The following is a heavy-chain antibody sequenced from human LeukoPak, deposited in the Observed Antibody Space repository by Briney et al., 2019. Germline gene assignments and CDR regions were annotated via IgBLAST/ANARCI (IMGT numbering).Heavy chain of an antibody. CDR2: IYSGGST. J-gene: IGHJ6*02. V-gene: IGHV3-53*01. D-gene: IGHD3-10*01. CDR3: ASSNLARYYYGSESSLGMDV. Sequence: PGGSLRLSCAASGFTVSSNYMSWVRQAPGKGLEWVSVIYSGGSTYYADSVKGRFTISRDNSKSTLYLQMNSLRAEDTAVYYCASSNLARYYYGSESSLGMDVWGQGTTVTVSS. CDR1: GFTVSSNY.